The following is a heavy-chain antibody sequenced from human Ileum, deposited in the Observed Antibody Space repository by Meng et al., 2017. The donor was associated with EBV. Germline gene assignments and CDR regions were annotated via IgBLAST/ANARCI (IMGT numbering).Heavy chain of an antibody. D-gene: IGHD3-10*01. J-gene: IGHJ4*02. CDR3: ARGRRFGSGRYALDY. CDR1: GARIGSSYW. V-gene: IGHV4-4*02. Sequence: SGPGSVEPWGTLSRLSGVFGARIGSSYWWTWVRQPPEKGLEWIGEIYHSGSTNYNPSLKSRLTLSVDKSKSQFSLELISVTAADTAVYYCARGRRFGSGRYALDYWGQGTLVTVSS. CDR2: IYHSGST.